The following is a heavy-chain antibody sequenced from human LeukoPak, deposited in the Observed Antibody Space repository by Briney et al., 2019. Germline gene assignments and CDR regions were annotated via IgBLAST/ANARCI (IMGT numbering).Heavy chain of an antibody. D-gene: IGHD5-18*01. CDR1: GGSFSGYY. CDR3: ARQDTAYDAFHI. CDR2: INHSGST. V-gene: IGHV4-34*01. Sequence: SETLSLTCSVYGGSFSGYYWSWIRQPPGKGLEWIGEINHSGSTNYNPSLKSRVTISVDTSKNQFSLKLTSVTAADTAVYYCARQDTAYDAFHIWGQGTMVTVSS. J-gene: IGHJ3*02.